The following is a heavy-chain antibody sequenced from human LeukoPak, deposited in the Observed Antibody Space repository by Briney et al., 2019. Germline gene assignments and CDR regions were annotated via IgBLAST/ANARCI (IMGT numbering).Heavy chain of an antibody. J-gene: IGHJ3*02. CDR1: GGTFTGYY. Sequence: ASVKVSCKASGGTFTGYYMHWVRQAPGQGLEWMGWINPNSGGTNYAQKFQGRVTMTRDTSISTAYMELSRLRSDDTAVYYCARDREGYYDILTGYYGVGAFDIWGQGTMVTVSS. V-gene: IGHV1-2*02. CDR2: INPNSGGT. D-gene: IGHD3-9*01. CDR3: ARDREGYYDILTGYYGVGAFDI.